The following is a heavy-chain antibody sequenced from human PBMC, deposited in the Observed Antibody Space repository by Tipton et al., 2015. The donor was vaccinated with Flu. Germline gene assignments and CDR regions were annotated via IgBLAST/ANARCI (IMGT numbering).Heavy chain of an antibody. CDR3: ARGTNYGGNSGKIDY. Sequence: GLVKPSETLSLTCAVSGYSISSGYYWGWIRQPPGKGLEWIGSIYHSGSTYYNPSLKSRVTTSVDKSKNQFSLKLSSVTAADTAVYYCARGTNYGGNSGKIDYWGQGTLVTVSS. J-gene: IGHJ4*02. D-gene: IGHD4-23*01. CDR2: IYHSGST. CDR1: GYSISSGYY. V-gene: IGHV4-38-2*01.